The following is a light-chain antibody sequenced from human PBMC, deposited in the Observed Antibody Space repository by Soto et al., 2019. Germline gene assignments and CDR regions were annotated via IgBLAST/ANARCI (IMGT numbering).Light chain of an antibody. CDR3: SAFTGTTYG. J-gene: IGLJ1*01. V-gene: IGLV2-14*03. CDR2: DVS. Sequence: QSALTQPASVSGSPGQSITISCTGTSSDVGGNKYVSWYQHYPGKAPKLMICDVSNRPSGVSNRFSGSKSGNTASLTISGLQAEDAADYSCSAFTGTTYGLGGGAKV. CDR1: SSDVGGNKY.